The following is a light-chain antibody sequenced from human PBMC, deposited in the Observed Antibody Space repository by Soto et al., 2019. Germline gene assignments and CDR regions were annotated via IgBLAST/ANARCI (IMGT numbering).Light chain of an antibody. J-gene: IGKJ5*01. Sequence: EIFLTQSPGILSLSPGEGATLSCRVSQSLSNFFLAWYQQKPGQAPRLLIYGTSIRATGIPDRFSGSGSETDFTLTVNRLEPEDFAVYYCQQYESSPITFGQGTRLEIK. CDR1: QSLSNFF. CDR2: GTS. V-gene: IGKV3-20*01. CDR3: QQYESSPIT.